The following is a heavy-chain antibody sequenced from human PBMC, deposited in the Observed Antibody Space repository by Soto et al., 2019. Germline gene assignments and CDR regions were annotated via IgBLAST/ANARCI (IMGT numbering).Heavy chain of an antibody. J-gene: IGHJ3*02. Sequence: GGSLRLSCAASGFTFSNAWMNWVRQAPGKGLEWVGRIKSKTDGGTTDYAAPVKGRFTISRDDSKNTLYLQMNSLKTEDTAVYYCTTSSWLGGDDAFDIWGQGTMVTVSS. CDR2: IKSKTDGGTT. V-gene: IGHV3-15*07. D-gene: IGHD6-13*01. CDR3: TTSSWLGGDDAFDI. CDR1: GFTFSNAW.